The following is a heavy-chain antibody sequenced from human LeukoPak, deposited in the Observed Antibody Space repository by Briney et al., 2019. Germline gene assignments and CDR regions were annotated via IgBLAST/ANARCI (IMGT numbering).Heavy chain of an antibody. CDR1: GGSISDHY. CDR2: VFYSGST. V-gene: IGHV4-59*08. Sequence: PSETLSLTCTVSGGSISDHYWTWIRQPPGKGLEWIGYVFYSGSTTYNPSLKSRVTISVDTSKNQFSLKLSSVTAADTAVYYCARRLGGTSTGFDYWGQGTLVTVSS. J-gene: IGHJ4*02. D-gene: IGHD2-2*01. CDR3: ARRLGGTSTGFDY.